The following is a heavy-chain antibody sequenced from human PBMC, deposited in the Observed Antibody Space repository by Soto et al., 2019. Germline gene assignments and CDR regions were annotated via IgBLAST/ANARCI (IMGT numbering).Heavy chain of an antibody. D-gene: IGHD3-22*01. V-gene: IGHV4-31*03. CDR2: IYYSGST. J-gene: IGHJ3*02. Sequence: SSETLSLTCTVSGGSISSGGYYWSWIRQHPGKGLEWIGYIYYSGSTYYNPSLKSRVTISVDTSKNQFSLKLSSVTAADTAVYYCAANILYYDSRQGAFDIWGQGTMVTVSS. CDR3: AANILYYDSRQGAFDI. CDR1: GGSISSGGYY.